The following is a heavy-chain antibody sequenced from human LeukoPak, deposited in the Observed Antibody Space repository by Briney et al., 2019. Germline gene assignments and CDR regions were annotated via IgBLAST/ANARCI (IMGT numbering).Heavy chain of an antibody. CDR3: VKGGWLDY. Sequence: PGGSLRLSCAASGFTFSSYGMHWVRQAPGKGLEWVAVISYDGSDKYSADSVKGRFTISRDNSKNTLYLQMSSLRVEDTAIYYCVKGGWLDYWGQGALVTVSS. CDR1: GFTFSSYG. CDR2: ISYDGSDK. J-gene: IGHJ4*02. D-gene: IGHD5-18*01. V-gene: IGHV3-30*18.